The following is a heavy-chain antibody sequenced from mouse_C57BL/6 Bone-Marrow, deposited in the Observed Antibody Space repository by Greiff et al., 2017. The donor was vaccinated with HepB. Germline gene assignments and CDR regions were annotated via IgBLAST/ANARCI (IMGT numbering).Heavy chain of an antibody. Sequence: DVKLVESGGGLVKPGGSLKLSCAASGFTFSSYAMSWVRQTPEKRLEWVATISDGGSYTYYPDNVKGRFTISRDNAKNNLYLQMSHLKSEDTAMYYCARDDDYDFAYWGQGTLVTVSA. CDR2: ISDGGSYT. J-gene: IGHJ3*01. D-gene: IGHD2-4*01. V-gene: IGHV5-4*01. CDR3: ARDDDYDFAY. CDR1: GFTFSSYA.